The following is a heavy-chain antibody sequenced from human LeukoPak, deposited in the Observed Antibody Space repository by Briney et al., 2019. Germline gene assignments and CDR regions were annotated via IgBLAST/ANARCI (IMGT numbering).Heavy chain of an antibody. V-gene: IGHV3-23*01. J-gene: IGHJ3*02. D-gene: IGHD5-12*01. CDR2: ISGSGGGT. CDR3: AKGRETWLLGDAFDI. Sequence: GGSLRLSCAASGFTFSTYAMSWVRQAAGKGLEWVSLISGSGGGTYYADSVKGRFTISRDNSKNTLYLQLNSLRVEDTAVYYCAKGRETWLLGDAFDIWGQGTMVTVSS. CDR1: GFTFSTYA.